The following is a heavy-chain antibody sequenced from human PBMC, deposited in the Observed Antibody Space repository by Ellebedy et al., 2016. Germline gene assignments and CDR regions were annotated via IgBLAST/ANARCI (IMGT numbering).Heavy chain of an antibody. CDR1: GGSFSGYY. CDR2: INHSGST. D-gene: IGHD1-26*01. V-gene: IGHV4-34*01. Sequence: SETLSLXXAVYGGSFSGYYWSWIRQPPGKGLEWIGEINHSGSTNYNPSLKSRVTISVDTSKNQFSLKLSSVTAADTAVYYCARMSPRVLGALDYWGQGTLVTVSS. CDR3: ARMSPRVLGALDY. J-gene: IGHJ4*02.